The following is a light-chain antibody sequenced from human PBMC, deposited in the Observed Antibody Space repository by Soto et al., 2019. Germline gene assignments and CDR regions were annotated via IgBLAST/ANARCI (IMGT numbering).Light chain of an antibody. V-gene: IGKV3-20*01. CDR2: DAS. CDR1: QSVTSN. CDR3: QQYGSSPRGT. J-gene: IGKJ1*01. Sequence: EIVMTQSPATLSLSPGERATLSCRASQSVTSNLAWYQQKPGQAPRLLIYDASNRATGIPDRFSGSGSGTDFTLTISRLEPEDFAVDYCQQYGSSPRGTFGQGTKVDIK.